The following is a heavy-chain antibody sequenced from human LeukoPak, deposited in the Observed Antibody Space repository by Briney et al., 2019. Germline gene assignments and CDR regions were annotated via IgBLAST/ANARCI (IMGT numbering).Heavy chain of an antibody. Sequence: PGGSLRLSCAASGFTFSSYAMSWVRQAPGKGLEWVSAISGSGGSTYYADSVKGRFTISRDNSKNTLYLQMNSLRAEDTAVYYCARELSMVRGAPHDAFDIWGQGTMVTVSS. CDR1: GFTFSSYA. V-gene: IGHV3-23*01. CDR2: ISGSGGST. CDR3: ARELSMVRGAPHDAFDI. D-gene: IGHD3-10*01. J-gene: IGHJ3*02.